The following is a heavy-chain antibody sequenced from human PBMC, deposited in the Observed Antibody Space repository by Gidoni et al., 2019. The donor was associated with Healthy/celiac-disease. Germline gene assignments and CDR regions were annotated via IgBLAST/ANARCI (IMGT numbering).Heavy chain of an antibody. CDR1: GFPFSRYS. CDR3: ASLEGYYDSSGYGMDV. CDR2: ISSSSSYI. D-gene: IGHD3-22*01. Sequence: EVQLVESGGGLVKPGGSLRLSCAASGFPFSRYSMNWVRQAPGKGLEWVSSISSSSSYIYYADSVKGRFTISRDNAKNSLYRQMNSLRAEDTAVYYCASLEGYYDSSGYGMDVWGQGTTVTVSS. J-gene: IGHJ6*02. V-gene: IGHV3-21*01.